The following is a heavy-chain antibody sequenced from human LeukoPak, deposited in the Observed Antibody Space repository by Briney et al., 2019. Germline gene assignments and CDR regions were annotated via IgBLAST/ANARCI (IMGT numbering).Heavy chain of an antibody. J-gene: IGHJ4*02. Sequence: SETLSLTCTVSGGSISSSSYYWGWIRQPPGKGLEWIGSIYYSGSTYYNQSLKSRVTISVDTSKNQFSLKLSSVTAADTAVYYCARDRVGAAAGTDYWGQGTLVTVSS. CDR3: ARDRVGAAAGTDY. CDR1: GGSISSSSYY. D-gene: IGHD6-13*01. V-gene: IGHV4-39*07. CDR2: IYYSGST.